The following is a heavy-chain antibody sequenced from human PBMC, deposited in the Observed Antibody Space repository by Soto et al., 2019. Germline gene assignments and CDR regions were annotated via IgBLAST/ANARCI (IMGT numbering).Heavy chain of an antibody. D-gene: IGHD3-22*01. V-gene: IGHV4-4*02. J-gene: IGHJ4*02. CDR3: ARQGDDSSGYYYGQYFDY. Sequence: QVQLQESGPGLVKPSGTLSLTCAVSGGSISSSNWWSWVRQPPGKGLEWIGEIYHSGSTNYNPSLKSRVTISVAKSKNQFCLKLSSVTAADTAVYYCARQGDDSSGYYYGQYFDYWGQGTLVTVSS. CDR2: IYHSGST. CDR1: GGSISSSNW.